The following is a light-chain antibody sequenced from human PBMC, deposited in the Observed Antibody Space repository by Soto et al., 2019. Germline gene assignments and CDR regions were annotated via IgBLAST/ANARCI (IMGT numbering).Light chain of an antibody. CDR1: QSISSY. CDR2: DAS. J-gene: IGKJ3*01. V-gene: IGKV3-11*01. Sequence: EIVLTQSPATLSLSPGERVTLSCRASQSISSYLAWYQQKPGQAPRLLIYDASNRATGIPARFSGSGSGTDFTLTISSLEPEDFAVYYCQQRSSWPLFTFGPGTKVDIK. CDR3: QQRSSWPLFT.